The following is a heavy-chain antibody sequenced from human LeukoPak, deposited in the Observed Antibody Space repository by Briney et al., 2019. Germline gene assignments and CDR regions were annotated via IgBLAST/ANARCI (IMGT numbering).Heavy chain of an antibody. CDR2: IYHSGTT. Sequence: SETLSLTCAVSGDSLTSHNWWSWVRQSPGKGLEWIGEIYHSGTTNYSPSPKSRVTISVDKSKNQLSLRLTSVTAADTAVYFCASCLFDYYYFDQWGQGTLVTVSS. V-gene: IGHV4-4*02. CDR3: ASCLFDYYYFDQ. J-gene: IGHJ4*02. CDR1: GDSLTSHNW. D-gene: IGHD3-10*01.